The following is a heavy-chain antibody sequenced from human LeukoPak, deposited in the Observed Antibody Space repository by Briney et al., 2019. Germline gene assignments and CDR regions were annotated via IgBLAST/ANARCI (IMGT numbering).Heavy chain of an antibody. CDR1: GLTFTNAW. CDR3: ARDGGGGLDY. V-gene: IGHV3-21*01. J-gene: IGHJ4*02. CDR2: ISISSNYI. Sequence: GGSLRLSCAASGLTFTNAWMSWVRQAPGKGLEWVSCISISSNYIYYPDSVKGRFTISRDNAKNSLYLQMNSLRAEDTAVYYCARDGGGGLDYWGQGTLVTVSS. D-gene: IGHD2-15*01.